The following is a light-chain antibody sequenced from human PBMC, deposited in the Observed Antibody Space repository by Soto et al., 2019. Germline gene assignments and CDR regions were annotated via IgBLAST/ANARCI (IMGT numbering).Light chain of an antibody. CDR1: SSDIG. J-gene: IGLJ1*01. Sequence: QSVLTQPPSVSGSPGQSITVSCTGTSSDIGASKLMIYEGSKRPSGVSNRFSGSKSGNTASLTISGLQAEDEADYYCCSYAGGITFVVFGAGTKVTVL. CDR2: EGS. V-gene: IGLV2-23*03. CDR3: CSYAGGITFVV.